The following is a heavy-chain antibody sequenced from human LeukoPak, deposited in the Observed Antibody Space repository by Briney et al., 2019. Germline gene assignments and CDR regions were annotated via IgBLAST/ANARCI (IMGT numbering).Heavy chain of an antibody. CDR3: AREQVVVVLAAGESLFRTYYYYYMDV. Sequence: KPSETLSLTCTVSGGSISSYYWSWIRQPPGKGLEWIGYIYYSGSTNYNPSLKSRVTISVDTSKNQFSLKLSSVTAADTAVYYCAREQVVVVLAAGESLFRTYYYYYMDVWGKGTTVTVSS. J-gene: IGHJ6*03. CDR2: IYYSGST. CDR1: GGSISSYY. D-gene: IGHD2-2*01. V-gene: IGHV4-59*01.